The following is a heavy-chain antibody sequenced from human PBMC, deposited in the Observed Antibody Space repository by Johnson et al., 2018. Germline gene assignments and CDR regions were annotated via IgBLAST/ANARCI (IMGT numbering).Heavy chain of an antibody. CDR2: INYSGNT. CDR3: VGSDDDYGMDV. Sequence: QVQLQQWGAGLLKPSETLSLTCAVYGGSLSGYYWSWIRQPPGKGLEWIGEINYSGNTNYNPSLKSRVTISVDTSKKQFSLRLTPVTVADTAVYFCVGSDDDYGMDVWGQGTTVIVSS. V-gene: IGHV4-34*01. J-gene: IGHJ6*02. D-gene: IGHD1-1*01. CDR1: GGSLSGYY.